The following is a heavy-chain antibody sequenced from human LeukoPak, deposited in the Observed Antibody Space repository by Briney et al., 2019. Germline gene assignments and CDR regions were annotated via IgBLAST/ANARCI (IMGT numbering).Heavy chain of an antibody. Sequence: GGSLRLSCAASGFTFTTFTMNWVRQAPGKGLEWVSAINRGGGGTYYADFVKGRFTISRDNSQNTLSLQMNSLRAEDTAVYYCVKDGDDSGWYYFDYWGQGTLVTVSS. CDR1: GFTFTTFT. J-gene: IGHJ4*02. V-gene: IGHV3-23*01. CDR3: VKDGDDSGWYYFDY. CDR2: INRGGGGT. D-gene: IGHD6-19*01.